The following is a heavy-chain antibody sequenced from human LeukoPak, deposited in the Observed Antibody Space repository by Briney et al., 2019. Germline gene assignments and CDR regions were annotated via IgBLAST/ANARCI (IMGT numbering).Heavy chain of an antibody. CDR2: INHSGST. J-gene: IGHJ3*02. V-gene: IGHV4-34*01. CDR3: ERDVGRGYYYGHDAFDI. CDR1: GGSFSGYY. Sequence: SETLSLTCAVYGGSFSGYYWSWLRQPPGKGLEWIGEINHSGSTNYNPSLKSRVTISVDTSKNQFSLKLSSVTAADTAVYYCERDVGRGYYYGHDAFDIWGQGKMATVSS. D-gene: IGHD3-22*01.